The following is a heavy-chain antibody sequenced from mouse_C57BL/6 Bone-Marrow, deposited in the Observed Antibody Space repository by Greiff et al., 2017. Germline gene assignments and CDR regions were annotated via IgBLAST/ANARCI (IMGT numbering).Heavy chain of an antibody. CDR2: IDPEDGDT. V-gene: IGHV14-1*01. CDR1: GFNIKDYY. Sequence: EVQLQQSGAELVRPGASVKLSCTASGFNIKDYYMHWVKQRPEQGLEWIGRIDPEDGDTEYAPKLQGKATMTADTSSNTAYLQLSSLTSEDTAVYYCTITTVVYWYFDVWGTGTTVTVSS. D-gene: IGHD1-1*01. CDR3: TITTVVYWYFDV. J-gene: IGHJ1*03.